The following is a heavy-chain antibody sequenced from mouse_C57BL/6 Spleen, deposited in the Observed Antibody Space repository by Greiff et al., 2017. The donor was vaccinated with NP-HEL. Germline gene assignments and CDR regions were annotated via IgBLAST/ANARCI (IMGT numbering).Heavy chain of an antibody. V-gene: IGHV1-85*01. D-gene: IGHD2-5*01. CDR3: ARTYYSNYQYYFDY. Sequence: QVQLKESGPELVKPGASVKLSCKASGYTFTSYDINWVKQRPGQGLEWIGWLYPRDGSTKYNEKFKGKATLTVDTSSSTAYMELHSLTSEDSAVYFCARTYYSNYQYYFDYWGQGTTLTVSS. J-gene: IGHJ2*01. CDR1: GYTFTSYD. CDR2: LYPRDGST.